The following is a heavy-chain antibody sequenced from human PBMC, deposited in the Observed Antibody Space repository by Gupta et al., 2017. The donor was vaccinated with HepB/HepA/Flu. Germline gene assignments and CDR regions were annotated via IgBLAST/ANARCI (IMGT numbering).Heavy chain of an antibody. V-gene: IGHV3-48*02. J-gene: IGHJ4*02. CDR1: GFIFSASS. D-gene: IGHD1-26*01. CDR2: ISGDSADI. CDR3: ARAGALLY. Sequence: EVQLVESGGDVVQPGGSLRLFCAASGFIFSASSVSWVRQAPGKGLEWLSYISGDSADIFYADSVKGRFTISRDNARNSVYLQMNSRREGDTAVYYCARAGALLYWGPGTLVTVSS.